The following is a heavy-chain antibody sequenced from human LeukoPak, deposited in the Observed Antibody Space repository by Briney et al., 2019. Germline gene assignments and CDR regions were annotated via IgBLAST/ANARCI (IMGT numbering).Heavy chain of an antibody. V-gene: IGHV4-34*01. Sequence: SETLSLTCAVYGGSFSGYYWSWIRQPPGKGLEWIGEINHSGSTNYNPSLKSRVTISVDTSKNQFSLKLSSVTAADTAVYYCARGGYDFWSGYREGWFDPWGQGTPVTVSS. CDR3: ARGGYDFWSGYREGWFDP. CDR2: INHSGST. CDR1: GGSFSGYY. J-gene: IGHJ5*02. D-gene: IGHD3-3*01.